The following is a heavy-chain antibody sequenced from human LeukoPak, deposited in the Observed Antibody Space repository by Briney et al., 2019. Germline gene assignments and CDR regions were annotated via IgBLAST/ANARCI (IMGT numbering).Heavy chain of an antibody. V-gene: IGHV4-61*01. D-gene: IGHD3-22*01. CDR3: ARVPHDSSGYYYFDY. Sequence: SETLSLTCTVSGGSVSSGSYYWSWIRQPPGKGLEWIGYIYYSGSTNYNPSLKSRVTISVDTSKNQFSLKLSSVTAADTAVYYCARVPHDSSGYYYFDYWGQGTLVTVYS. J-gene: IGHJ4*02. CDR1: GGSVSSGSYY. CDR2: IYYSGST.